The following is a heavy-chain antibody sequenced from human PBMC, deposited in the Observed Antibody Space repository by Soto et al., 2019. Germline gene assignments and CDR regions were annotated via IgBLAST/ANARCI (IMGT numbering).Heavy chain of an antibody. CDR3: ARDRMGGSFDI. J-gene: IGHJ3*02. Sequence: GGSLRLSCAVSGFTFSTNDMNWVRQAPGKGLEWVSFIRSGSSAIYYADSVQGRFTVSRDNAKNSLYLQMNSLRAEDTAVYFCARDRMGGSFDIWGLGTMVTVSS. V-gene: IGHV3-48*01. D-gene: IGHD3-16*01. CDR1: GFTFSTND. CDR2: IRSGSSAI.